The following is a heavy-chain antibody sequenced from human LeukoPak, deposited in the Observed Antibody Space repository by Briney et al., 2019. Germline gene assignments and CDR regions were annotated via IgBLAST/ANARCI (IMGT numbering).Heavy chain of an antibody. D-gene: IGHD2-21*02. V-gene: IGHV1-69*13. CDR1: GGTFSNYA. CDR3: ARTPSVVVTASPWLGWFDP. Sequence: ASVKVSCKASGGTFSNYAISWVRQAPGQGLEWMGGIIPIFGRANYAQKFQGRVTITADESTSTAYMELSSLRSGDTAVYYCARTPSVVVTASPWLGWFDPWGQGTLVTVSS. CDR2: IIPIFGRA. J-gene: IGHJ5*02.